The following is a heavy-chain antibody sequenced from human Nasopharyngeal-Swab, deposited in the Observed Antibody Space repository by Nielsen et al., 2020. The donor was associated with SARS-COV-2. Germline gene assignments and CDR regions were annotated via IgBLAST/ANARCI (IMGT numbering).Heavy chain of an antibody. V-gene: IGHV4-59*01. CDR1: GGSTNSYY. D-gene: IGHD3/OR15-3a*01. Sequence: GSLRLSCTVSGGSTNSYYWYWIRQPPGKGLEWIGYVFNSGSTEYSPSLKRRATISVDTSNNQFSLKLSSVTAADTAVYFCARVQVDDDFWTGYHFDYWGQGTLVTVSS. J-gene: IGHJ4*02. CDR3: ARVQVDDDFWTGYHFDY. CDR2: VFNSGST.